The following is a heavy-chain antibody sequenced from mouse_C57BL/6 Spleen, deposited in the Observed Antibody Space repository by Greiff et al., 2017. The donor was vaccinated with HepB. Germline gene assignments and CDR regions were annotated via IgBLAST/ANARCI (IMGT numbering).Heavy chain of an antibody. J-gene: IGHJ1*03. Sequence: VQLQQSGPELVKPGASVKMSCKASGYTFTDYNMHWVKQSHGKSLEWIGYINPNDGGTSYNQKFKGKATLTVNKSSSTAYMELRSLTSEDSAVYYCARTHGNYWYFDVWGTGTTVTVSS. D-gene: IGHD2-1*01. V-gene: IGHV1-22*01. CDR2: INPNDGGT. CDR3: ARTHGNYWYFDV. CDR1: GYTFTDYN.